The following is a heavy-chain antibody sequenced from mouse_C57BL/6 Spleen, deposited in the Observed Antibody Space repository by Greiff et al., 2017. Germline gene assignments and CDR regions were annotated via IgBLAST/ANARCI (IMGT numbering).Heavy chain of an antibody. CDR2: IYPGDGDT. CDR3: ARSPVTTVVATVGYYFDY. D-gene: IGHD1-1*01. V-gene: IGHV1-80*01. Sequence: VQLQQSGAELVKPGASVKISCKASGYAFSSYWMNWVKQRPGKGLEWIGQIYPGDGDTNYNGKFKGKATLTADKSSSTAYMQLSSLTSEDSAVYFCARSPVTTVVATVGYYFDYWGQGTTLTVSS. J-gene: IGHJ2*01. CDR1: GYAFSSYW.